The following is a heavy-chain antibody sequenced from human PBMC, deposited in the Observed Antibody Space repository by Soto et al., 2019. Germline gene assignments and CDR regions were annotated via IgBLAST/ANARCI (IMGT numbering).Heavy chain of an antibody. CDR3: ARGHLTTLNYYYYGMDV. J-gene: IGHJ6*02. Sequence: QVQLVQSGAEVKKPGSSVKVSCKAAGGTFSSYAISWVRQAPGQGLEWMGGIIPIFGTANYAQKFQGRVTITADESTSTAYMELSSLRSEDTAVYYCARGHLTTLNYYYYGMDVWGQGTTVTVSS. V-gene: IGHV1-69*01. CDR1: GGTFSSYA. D-gene: IGHD4-4*01. CDR2: IIPIFGTA.